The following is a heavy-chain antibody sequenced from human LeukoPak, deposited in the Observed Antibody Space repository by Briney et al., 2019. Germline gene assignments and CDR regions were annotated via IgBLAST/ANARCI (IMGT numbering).Heavy chain of an antibody. V-gene: IGHV1-2*02. CDR2: INPNSGGT. CDR3: ARLLGYSRPPVVTNWFDP. J-gene: IGHJ5*02. D-gene: IGHD5-18*01. Sequence: ASVKVSCKASGGTFSGYYMHWVRQAPGQGLEWMGWINPNSGGTNYAQKFQGRVTMTRDTSISTAYMELSRLRSDDTAVYYCARLLGYSRPPVVTNWFDPWGQGTLVTVSS. CDR1: GGTFSGYY.